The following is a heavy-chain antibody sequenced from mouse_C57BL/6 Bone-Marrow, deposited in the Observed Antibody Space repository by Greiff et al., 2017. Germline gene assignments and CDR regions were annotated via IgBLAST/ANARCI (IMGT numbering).Heavy chain of an antibody. CDR1: GYTFTDYY. CDR2: INPYNGGT. CDR3: ARRRADQAHYAMDD. J-gene: IGHJ4*01. D-gene: IGHD3-2*02. V-gene: IGHV1-19*01. Sequence: VQLQQSGPVLVKPGASVKMSCKASGYTFTDYYMNWVKQSPGKSLEWIGVINPYNGGTSYNQKFKGKATLTVDKSSSTAYMEHNSLTTEDSAVYYCARRRADQAHYAMDDWGQGTSVTVSS.